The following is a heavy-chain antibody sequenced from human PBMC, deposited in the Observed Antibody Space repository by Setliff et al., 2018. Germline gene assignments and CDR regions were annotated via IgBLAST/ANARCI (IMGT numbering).Heavy chain of an antibody. CDR3: AREVVGAPSAFDI. CDR1: GFTFSSYS. J-gene: IGHJ3*02. CDR2: ISSSSITI. Sequence: GGSLRLSCAASGFTFSSYSMNWVRQAPGKGLEWVSYISSSSITIYYADSVKGRFTISRDNTKNSLYLQMNSLRVEDTAVYYCAREVVGAPSAFDIWGQGTMVTV. D-gene: IGHD1-26*01. V-gene: IGHV3-48*04.